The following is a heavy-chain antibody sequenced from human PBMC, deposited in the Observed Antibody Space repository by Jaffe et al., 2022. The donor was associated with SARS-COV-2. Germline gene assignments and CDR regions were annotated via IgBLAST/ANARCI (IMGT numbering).Heavy chain of an antibody. J-gene: IGHJ4*02. D-gene: IGHD3-10*01. CDR3: ARVGGWGEPLHFDH. CDR2: IYTGGDT. Sequence: EVQLVESGGGLVQPGGSLRLSCTASGFVVNNYYMSWVRQAPGKGLEWVSLIYTGGDTYYADSVKGRFTISRNNSTNTLHLQMSRLRDDDTAVYYCARVGGWGEPLHFDHWGQGSLVIVSS. CDR1: GFVVNNYY. V-gene: IGHV3-53*04.